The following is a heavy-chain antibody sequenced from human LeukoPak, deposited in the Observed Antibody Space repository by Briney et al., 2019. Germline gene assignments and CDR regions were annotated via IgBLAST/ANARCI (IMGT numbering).Heavy chain of an antibody. V-gene: IGHV1-69*05. CDR3: ARAKAEKQLDGAYYYYNMDV. D-gene: IGHD6-13*01. CDR2: IIPIFGTA. CDR1: GGTFSSYA. Sequence: GASVKVSCKASGGTFSSYAISWVRQAPGQGLEWMGGIIPIFGTANYAQKFQGRVTITTDESTSTAYMELSSLRSEDTAVYDCARAKAEKQLDGAYYYYNMDVWGKGTTVTVSS. J-gene: IGHJ6*03.